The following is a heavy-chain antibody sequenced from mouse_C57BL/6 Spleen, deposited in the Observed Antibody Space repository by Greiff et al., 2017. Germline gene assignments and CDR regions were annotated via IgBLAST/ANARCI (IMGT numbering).Heavy chain of an antibody. V-gene: IGHV1-82*01. Sequence: VQGVESGPELVKPGASVTISCKASGYAFSSSWMHWVKQRPGKGLEWIGRIYPGDGDTNYNGKCKGKATLTADKSSSTAYMQRSSLTSDDSAVYVWARWERKDVLDYWGQGTTLTVSS. CDR3: ARWERKDVLDY. J-gene: IGHJ2*01. CDR2: IYPGDGDT. CDR1: GYAFSSSW. D-gene: IGHD4-1*01.